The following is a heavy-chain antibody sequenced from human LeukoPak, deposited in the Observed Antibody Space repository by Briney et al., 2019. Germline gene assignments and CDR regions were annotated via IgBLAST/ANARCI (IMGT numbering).Heavy chain of an antibody. V-gene: IGHV3-66*01. CDR1: GFTVSSNY. CDR3: AMGAIVATIDY. J-gene: IGHJ4*02. Sequence: PGGSLRLSCAASGFTVSSNYMSWVRQAPGKGLEWVSVIYSGGSTYYADSVKGRFTISRDKSKNTLYLQMSSLRVEDTAVYYCAMGAIVATIDYWGQGTLVTVSS. D-gene: IGHD5-12*01. CDR2: IYSGGST.